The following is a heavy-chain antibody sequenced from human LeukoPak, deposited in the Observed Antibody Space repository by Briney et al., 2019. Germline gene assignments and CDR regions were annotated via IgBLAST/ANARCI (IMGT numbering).Heavy chain of an antibody. D-gene: IGHD1-1*01. CDR2: ISWNSGSI. V-gene: IGHV3-9*01. CDR1: GFTFDDYA. Sequence: GRPLRLSCAASGFTFDDYAMHWVRQAPGKGLEWVSGISWNSGSIGYADSVKGRFTISRDNAKNSLYLQMNSLRAEDTALYYCAKSRLNGQDFDYWGQGTLVTVSS. J-gene: IGHJ4*02. CDR3: AKSRLNGQDFDY.